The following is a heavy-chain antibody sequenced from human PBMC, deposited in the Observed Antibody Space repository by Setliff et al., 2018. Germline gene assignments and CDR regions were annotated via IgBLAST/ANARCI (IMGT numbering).Heavy chain of an antibody. J-gene: IGHJ4*02. V-gene: IGHV4-39*01. CDR3: ARLPNYVWGSPVDY. D-gene: IGHD3-16*01. CDR2: IFYSGRT. Sequence: NPSETLSLTCTVSGASITNINYYWGLIRQPPGKGLGWIGSIFYSGRTFYNPSLKSRVTISVDTSKNQFSLTLSSVTAADTAEYYCARLPNYVWGSPVDYWGQGTLVTVSS. CDR1: GASITNINYY.